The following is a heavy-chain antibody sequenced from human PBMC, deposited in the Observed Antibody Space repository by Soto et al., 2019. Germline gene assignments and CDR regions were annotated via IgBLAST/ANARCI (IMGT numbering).Heavy chain of an antibody. J-gene: IGHJ4*02. Sequence: PGGSLRLSCAASGFTFSSYSMNWVRQAPGKGLEWVSSISSSSSYIYYADSVKGRFTISRDNAKNSLYLQMNSLRAEDTAVYYCARDIAAAGTGDYWGQGTLVTSPQ. V-gene: IGHV3-21*01. CDR2: ISSSSSYI. D-gene: IGHD6-13*01. CDR3: ARDIAAAGTGDY. CDR1: GFTFSSYS.